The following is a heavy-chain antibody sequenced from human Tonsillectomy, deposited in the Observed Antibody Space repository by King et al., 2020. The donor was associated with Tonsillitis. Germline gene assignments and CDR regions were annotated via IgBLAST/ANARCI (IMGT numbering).Heavy chain of an antibody. V-gene: IGHV1-18*01. CDR3: ARALAAADPFDY. Sequence: VQLVESGAEVKKPGASGKVSCKASGYTFTSYGISWVRQAPGQGLEWMGVISAYNDNTNYSQKLQGRVTMTTDTSTSTAYMELRSLRSDDTAVYYCARALAAADPFDYWGQGTLVTVSS. CDR2: ISAYNDNT. CDR1: GYTFTSYG. J-gene: IGHJ4*02. D-gene: IGHD6-13*01.